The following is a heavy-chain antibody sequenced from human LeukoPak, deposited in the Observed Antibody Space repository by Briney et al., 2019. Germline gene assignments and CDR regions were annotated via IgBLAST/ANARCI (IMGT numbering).Heavy chain of an antibody. V-gene: IGHV3-9*01. CDR3: AKDPGATGEYYFDY. CDR1: GFTFGDYA. CDR2: ISWNSGSI. Sequence: GRSLRLSCAASGFTFGDYAMHWVRQAPGKGLEWVSGISWNSGSIGYADSVKGRFTISRDNAKNSLYLQMNSLRAEDTALYYCAKDPGATGEYYFDYWGQGTLVTVSS. J-gene: IGHJ4*02. D-gene: IGHD1-26*01.